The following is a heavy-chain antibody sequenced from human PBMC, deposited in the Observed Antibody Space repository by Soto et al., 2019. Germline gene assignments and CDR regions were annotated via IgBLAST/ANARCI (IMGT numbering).Heavy chain of an antibody. D-gene: IGHD3-3*01. CDR1: RCTFTDYG. CDR3: ARGYYDFWSGYYQDNWFAP. V-gene: IGHV1-18*01. J-gene: IGHJ5*02. CDR2: ISAYNGNT. Sequence: SVKVSCKASRCTFTDYGNSWLRQAPRQGHEWMGWISAYNGNTNYAQKLQGRVTMTTDTSTSTAYMELRSLRSDDTAVYYCARGYYDFWSGYYQDNWFAPWGQGTLVTVSS.